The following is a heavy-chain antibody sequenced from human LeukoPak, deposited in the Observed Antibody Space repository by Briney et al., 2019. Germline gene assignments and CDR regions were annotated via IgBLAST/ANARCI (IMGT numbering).Heavy chain of an antibody. Sequence: PSETLSLTCTVSGYSISSSSYYWGWIRQPPGKGLEWIGSIYYSGSTYYNPSLKSRVTISVDTSKNQFSLKLSSVTAADTAVYYCVCQNEAGGDYWGQGTLVTVSS. CDR2: IYYSGST. J-gene: IGHJ4*02. CDR1: GYSISSSSYY. V-gene: IGHV4-39*07. CDR3: VCQNEAGGDY. D-gene: IGHD3-16*01.